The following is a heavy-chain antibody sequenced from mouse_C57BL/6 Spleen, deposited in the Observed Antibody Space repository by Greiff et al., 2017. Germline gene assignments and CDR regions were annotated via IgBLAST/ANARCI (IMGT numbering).Heavy chain of an antibody. D-gene: IGHD3-3*01. CDR3: ARRGGREPFDY. CDR1: GYTFTSYW. CDR2: IDPSDSYT. Sequence: QVQLQQPGAELVMPGASVKLSCKASGYTFTSYWMHWVKQRPGQGLEWIGEIDPSDSYTNYNQKFKGKSTLTVDKSSSTAYMQLSSLTSEDSAVYYGARRGGREPFDYWGQGTTLTVSS. V-gene: IGHV1-69*01. J-gene: IGHJ2*01.